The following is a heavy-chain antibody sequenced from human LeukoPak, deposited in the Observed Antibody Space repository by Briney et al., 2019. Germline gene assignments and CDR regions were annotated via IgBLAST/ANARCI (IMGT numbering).Heavy chain of an antibody. D-gene: IGHD6-19*01. CDR3: ARVGSGGAWFDF. V-gene: IGHV4-59*01. CDR2: DYATGAT. J-gene: IGHJ4*02. CDR1: SGSITGYY. Sequence: SETLSLTCTVSSGSITGYYWSWIRQPPGKGLEWIGYDYATGATNYNPSLKTRATISIDTSKNQLSLTLTSVTAADTAVYYCARVGSGGAWFDFWGQGTLVSVSS.